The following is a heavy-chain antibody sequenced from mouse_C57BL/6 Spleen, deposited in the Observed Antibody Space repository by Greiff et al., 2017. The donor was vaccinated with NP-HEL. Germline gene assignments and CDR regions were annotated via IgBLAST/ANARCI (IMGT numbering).Heavy chain of an antibody. CDR3: AEGGYGYVYAMDY. D-gene: IGHD2-14*01. CDR2: IDPANGTT. J-gene: IGHJ4*01. V-gene: IGHV14-3*01. Sequence: VQLQQSVAELVRPGASVKLSCTASGFNIKNTYMHWVKQSPEQGLEWIGRIDPANGTTKYAPTFQGTAPISADPSSNTDYLQLSSLTSEDTAIYYCAEGGYGYVYAMDYWGKGTSVTVSA. CDR1: GFNIKNTY.